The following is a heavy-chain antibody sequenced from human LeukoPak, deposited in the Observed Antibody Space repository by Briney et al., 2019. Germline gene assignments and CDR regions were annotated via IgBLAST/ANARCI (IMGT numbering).Heavy chain of an antibody. CDR1: GGSISSGSYY. D-gene: IGHD3-3*01. Sequence: SDTLSLTCTVSGGSISSGSYYWSWIRQPAGKGLEWIGRIYTSGSTNYNPSLKSRVTISVDTSKNQFSLKLSSVTAADTAVYYCARADTIFGVVEAGDAFDIWGQGTMVTVSS. V-gene: IGHV4-61*02. CDR3: ARADTIFGVVEAGDAFDI. J-gene: IGHJ3*02. CDR2: IYTSGST.